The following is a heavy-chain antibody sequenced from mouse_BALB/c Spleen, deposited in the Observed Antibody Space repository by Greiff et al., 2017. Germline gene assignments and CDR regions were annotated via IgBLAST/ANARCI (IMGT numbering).Heavy chain of an antibody. CDR2: INSNGGST. CDR1: GFTFSSYG. CDR3: ARDGDDYPNAMDY. J-gene: IGHJ4*01. Sequence: EVQLQESGGGLVQPGGSLKLSCAASGFTFSSYGMSWVRQTPDKRLELVATINSNGGSTYYPDSVKGRFTISRDNAKNTLYLQMSSLKSEDTAMYYCARDGDDYPNAMDYWGQGTSVTVSS. D-gene: IGHD2-4*01. V-gene: IGHV5-6-3*01.